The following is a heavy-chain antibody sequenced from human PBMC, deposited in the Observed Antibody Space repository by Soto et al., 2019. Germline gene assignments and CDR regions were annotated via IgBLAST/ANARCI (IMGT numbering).Heavy chain of an antibody. D-gene: IGHD6-19*01. V-gene: IGHV1-18*01. Sequence: QVQLVQSGVEVKKPGASVKVSCKASGYSFTNYGITWVRQAPGPGIVWMGWISAYNGNTNYAQKLQGRGTLTTDASTSTAYLELRSLRSEDTAVYYCARDRGVAPPVAGTTHYYYYMDVWGKGTTVTVSS. CDR2: ISAYNGNT. CDR1: GYSFTNYG. J-gene: IGHJ6*03. CDR3: ARDRGVAPPVAGTTHYYYYMDV.